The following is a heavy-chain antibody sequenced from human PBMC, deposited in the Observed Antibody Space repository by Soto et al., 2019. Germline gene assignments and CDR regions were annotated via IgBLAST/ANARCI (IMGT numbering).Heavy chain of an antibody. CDR1: GFTVSSNY. D-gene: IGHD3-10*01. J-gene: IGHJ4*02. CDR3: ARHDGSGSYLFDY. Sequence: GGSLRLSCAASGFTVSSNYMSWVRQAPGKGLEWVSVIYSGGSTYYADSVKGRFTISRDNSKNTLYLQMNSLRAEDTAVYYCARHDGSGSYLFDYWGQGTLVTVSS. V-gene: IGHV3-53*01. CDR2: IYSGGST.